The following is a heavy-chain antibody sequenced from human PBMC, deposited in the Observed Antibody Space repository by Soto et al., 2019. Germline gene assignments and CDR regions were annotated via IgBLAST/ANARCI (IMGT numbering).Heavy chain of an antibody. V-gene: IGHV3-53*01. J-gene: IGHJ4*02. D-gene: IGHD3-22*01. CDR3: AREHYDSSGRVDY. CDR2: IYSGGST. CDR1: GFTVSSNY. Sequence: HPGGSLRLSCAASGFTVSSNYMSWVRQAPGKGLEWVSVIYSGGSTYYADSVKGRFTISRDNSKNTLYLQMNSLRAEDTAVYYCAREHYDSSGRVDYWGQGTLLTVSS.